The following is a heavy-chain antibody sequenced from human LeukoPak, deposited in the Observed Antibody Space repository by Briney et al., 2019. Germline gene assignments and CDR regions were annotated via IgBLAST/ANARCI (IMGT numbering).Heavy chain of an antibody. CDR1: GFTFSSYA. CDR3: AKDQEHSYDY. D-gene: IGHD1-26*01. Sequence: PGGSLRLSCSASGFTFSSYAMHWVRQAPGKGLEYVSTISINGDNTYYADSVKGRFTISRDNSKNTLYLQMSSLRAEDTAVYYCAKDQEHSYDYWGQGTQVTVS. V-gene: IGHV3-64D*06. J-gene: IGHJ4*02. CDR2: ISINGDNT.